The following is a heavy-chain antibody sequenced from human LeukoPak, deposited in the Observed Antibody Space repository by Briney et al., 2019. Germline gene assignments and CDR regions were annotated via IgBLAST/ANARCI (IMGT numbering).Heavy chain of an antibody. V-gene: IGHV3-33*01. D-gene: IGHD3-22*01. CDR2: IRYDGSKT. Sequence: PGGSLRLSCAASGFTFSSYGMHWVRQAPGKGLEWVAGIRYDGSKTSYADSVKGRFTISRDDFKNTLYLQINSLRAEDTALYYCARDPDSSFDYWGQGTLVTVSS. CDR3: ARDPDSSFDY. J-gene: IGHJ4*02. CDR1: GFTFSSYG.